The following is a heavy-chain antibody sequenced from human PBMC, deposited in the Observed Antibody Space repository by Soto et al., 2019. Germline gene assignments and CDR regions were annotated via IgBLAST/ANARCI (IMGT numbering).Heavy chain of an antibody. Sequence: EVQLVESGGGLVQPGGSLRLSCAASGFTFSSFSMNWVRQAPGKGLEWVSSISSTTSCTYYAESVKGRFTISRDNARNSLYLQMNSLRAEDTAVYYCAKDISVAGCFDSWGQGTLVTVSS. CDR2: ISSTTSCT. D-gene: IGHD6-19*01. CDR3: AKDISVAGCFDS. CDR1: GFTFSSFS. V-gene: IGHV3-48*01. J-gene: IGHJ4*02.